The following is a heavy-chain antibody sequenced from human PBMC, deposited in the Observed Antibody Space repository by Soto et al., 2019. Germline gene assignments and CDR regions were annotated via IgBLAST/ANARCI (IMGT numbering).Heavy chain of an antibody. CDR3: ARAEGYYYGMDV. CDR2: IYHSGST. V-gene: IGHV4-30-2*01. J-gene: IGHJ6*02. Sequence: PSETLSLTCAVSGGSISSGGYSWSWIRQPPGKGLEWIGYIYHSGSTYYNPSLKSRVTISVDRSKNQFSLKLSSVTAADTAVYYCARAEGYYYGMDVWGQGTTVTVSS. CDR1: GGSISSGGYS.